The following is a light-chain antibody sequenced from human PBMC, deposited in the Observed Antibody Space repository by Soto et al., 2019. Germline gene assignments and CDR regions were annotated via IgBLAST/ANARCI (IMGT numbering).Light chain of an antibody. Sequence: EIVMTQSPATRSVSPGEQATLSCRASQSVSRKLAWYQQTRGQAPRLLIYGASTRATGVPARFSGSGSGTEFTLTIRNLQSEDFAVYHCQQYDKWPRTFGQGTKVDIK. CDR3: QQYDKWPRT. V-gene: IGKV3-15*01. CDR1: QSVSRK. CDR2: GAS. J-gene: IGKJ1*01.